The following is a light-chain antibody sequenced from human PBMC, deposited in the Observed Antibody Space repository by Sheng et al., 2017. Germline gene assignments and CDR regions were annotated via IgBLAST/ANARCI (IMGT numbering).Light chain of an antibody. V-gene: IGKV1-13*02. J-gene: IGKJ3*01. Sequence: AVQLTQSPSSLSASVGDRVTITCRASQGITNSLAWYQQKPGKPPKLLIYDASNLESGVPSRFSGSASGTDFTLTISSLQPEDTATYYCQNLKPYPRTFGPGTKVDIK. CDR1: QGITNS. CDR2: DAS. CDR3: QNLKPYPRT.